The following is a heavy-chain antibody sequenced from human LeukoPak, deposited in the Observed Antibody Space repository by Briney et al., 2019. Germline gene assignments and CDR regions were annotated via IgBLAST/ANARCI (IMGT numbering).Heavy chain of an antibody. CDR3: AKDRSIAVAKYYFDY. Sequence: PGGSLRLSCAASGFTFSSYGMHWVRQAPGKGLEWVAVIWYDGSNKYYADSVKGRFTTSRDNSKNTLYLQMNSLRAEDTAVYYCAKDRSIAVAKYYFDYWGQGTLVTVSS. CDR1: GFTFSSYG. D-gene: IGHD6-19*01. CDR2: IWYDGSNK. J-gene: IGHJ4*02. V-gene: IGHV3-33*06.